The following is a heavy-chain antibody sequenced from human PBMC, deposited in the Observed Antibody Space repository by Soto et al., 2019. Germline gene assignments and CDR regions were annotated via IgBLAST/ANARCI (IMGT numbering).Heavy chain of an antibody. CDR1: GFTFSSYA. CDR2: ISGSGGST. Sequence: GGSLSLSCAASGFTFSSYAMSWVRQAPGKGLDWVSVISGSGGSTYYADSVKGRFTISRDNSKNTLYLQMNSLRAEDTAVYYCAKDDGYNPYYYGMDVWGQGTTVTVSS. CDR3: AKDDGYNPYYYGMDV. J-gene: IGHJ6*02. D-gene: IGHD5-12*01. V-gene: IGHV3-23*01.